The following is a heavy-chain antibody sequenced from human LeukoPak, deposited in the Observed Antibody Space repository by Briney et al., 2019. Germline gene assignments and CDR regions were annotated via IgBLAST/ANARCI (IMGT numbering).Heavy chain of an antibody. CDR3: ARQPYDSSGYYSNWYFDL. Sequence: SETLSLTCSVSGGTITTTSYYWGWVRQPPGKGLEWIGSVYYDDNTYYKSSLKSRVTVSFDTPKNRFSLRLNSVTAADTAVYYCARQPYDSSGYYSNWYFDLWGRGTLVTVSS. D-gene: IGHD3-22*01. J-gene: IGHJ2*01. CDR1: GGTITTTSYY. CDR2: VYYDDNT. V-gene: IGHV4-39*07.